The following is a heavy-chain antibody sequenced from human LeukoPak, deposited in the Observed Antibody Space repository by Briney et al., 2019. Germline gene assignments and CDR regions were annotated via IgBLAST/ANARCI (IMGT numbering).Heavy chain of an antibody. CDR2: IYYSGST. CDR1: GGSISSSSYH. D-gene: IGHD3-9*01. J-gene: IGHJ6*03. V-gene: IGHV4-39*07. CDR3: ARVGTQYYDILTGYAYYYYMDV. Sequence: SETLSLTCTVSGGSISSSSYHWGWIRQPPGRGLEWIGSIYYSGSTYYNPSLKSRVTISVDTSKNQFSLKLSSVTAADTAVYYCARVGTQYYDILTGYAYYYYMDVWGKGTTVTVSS.